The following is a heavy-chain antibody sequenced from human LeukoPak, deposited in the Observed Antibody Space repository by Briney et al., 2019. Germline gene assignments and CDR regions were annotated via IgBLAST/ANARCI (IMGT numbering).Heavy chain of an antibody. J-gene: IGHJ4*02. CDR3: ARGYCSGGNCYDY. D-gene: IGHD2-15*01. Sequence: GGSLRLSCVVSGFTVNNKYMSWVRQSPGKGLEWVSVIYTGGSTYYADSVKGRFTISRDISMNTLYLQMNSLRAEDTALYYCARGYCSGGNCYDYWGQGTRVTVSS. CDR1: GFTVNNKY. V-gene: IGHV3-66*01. CDR2: IYTGGST.